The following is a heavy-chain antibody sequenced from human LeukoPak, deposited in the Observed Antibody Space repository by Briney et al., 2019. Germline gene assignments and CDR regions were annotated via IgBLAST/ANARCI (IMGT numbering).Heavy chain of an antibody. J-gene: IGHJ4*02. V-gene: IGHV4-59*01. D-gene: IGHD5-18*01. Sequence: SETLSLTCTVSGGSISSYYWSWIRQPPGKGLEWIGYIYYSGSTTYNPSLKSRVTISVDTSKNQFSLKLSSATAADTAVYYCSRDKQPGDYWGPGTLVTVSS. CDR2: IYYSGST. CDR3: SRDKQPGDY. CDR1: GGSISSYY.